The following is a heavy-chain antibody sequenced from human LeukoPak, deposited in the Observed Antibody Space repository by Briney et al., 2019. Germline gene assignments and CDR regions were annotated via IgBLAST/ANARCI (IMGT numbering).Heavy chain of an antibody. J-gene: IGHJ4*02. CDR1: GGSISSSSYY. D-gene: IGHD5-18*01. CDR3: ARVNVDTAMVALDY. CDR2: IYYSGST. Sequence: SETLSLTCTVSGGSISSSSYYWGWIRQPPGKGLEWIGSIYYSGSTYYNPSLKSRVTISVDTSKNQFSLKLSSVTAADTAVYYCARVNVDTAMVALDYWGQGTLVTVSS. V-gene: IGHV4-39*07.